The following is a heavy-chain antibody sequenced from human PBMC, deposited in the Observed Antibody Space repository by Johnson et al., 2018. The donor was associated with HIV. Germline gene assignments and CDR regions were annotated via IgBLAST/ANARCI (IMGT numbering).Heavy chain of an antibody. V-gene: IGHV3-23*04. CDR2: ISGSGGST. CDR3: AKDGHSYGRGPDAFDI. D-gene: IGHD5-18*01. Sequence: VQLVESGGGVVQPGGSLRLSCAASGFTFSSYAMSWVRQAPGKGLEWVSAISGSGGSTYYADSVKGRFTISRDNSKNTRYLQMNSLRAEDTAVYYCAKDGHSYGRGPDAFDIWGQGTMVTVSS. CDR1: GFTFSSYA. J-gene: IGHJ3*02.